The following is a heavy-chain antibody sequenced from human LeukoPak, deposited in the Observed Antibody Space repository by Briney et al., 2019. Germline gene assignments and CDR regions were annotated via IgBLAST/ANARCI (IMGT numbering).Heavy chain of an antibody. V-gene: IGHV4-31*03. CDR3: AGRPRTYSSSWIDY. CDR1: GGSISSGGYY. Sequence: PSQTLSLTCTVSGGSISSGGYYWSWIRQHPGKGLEWIGYIYYSGSTYYNPSLKSRVTISVDTSKNQFSLELSSVTAADTAVYYCAGRPRTYSSSWIDYWGQGTLVTVSS. CDR2: IYYSGST. J-gene: IGHJ4*02. D-gene: IGHD6-13*01.